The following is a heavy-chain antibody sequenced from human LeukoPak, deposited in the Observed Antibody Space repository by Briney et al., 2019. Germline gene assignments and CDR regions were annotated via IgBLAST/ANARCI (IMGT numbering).Heavy chain of an antibody. CDR2: IYPGDSDT. CDR3: ARHGSSSWYSTHAFDI. Sequence: GESLKISCKGSGYSFTSYWIGWVRQMPGKGLEWMGIIYPGDSDTRYGPSFQGQVTISADKSICTAYLQWSSLKASDTAMYYCARHGSSSWYSTHAFDIWGRGTMVTVSS. J-gene: IGHJ3*02. D-gene: IGHD6-13*01. CDR1: GYSFTSYW. V-gene: IGHV5-51*01.